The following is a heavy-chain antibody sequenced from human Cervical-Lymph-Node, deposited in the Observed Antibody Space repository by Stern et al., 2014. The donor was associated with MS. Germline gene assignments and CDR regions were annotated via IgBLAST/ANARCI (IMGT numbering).Heavy chain of an antibody. J-gene: IGHJ5*02. Sequence: VQLVESGDEVKKPGSSVKVSCKASGGTFRSYAFPWVRQAPGQGLEWMGGIIPIFGSTDYALKFQGRVTITANESTSTVYLQLSSLKSEDTAVYYCARDRGSCSGGSCYSEDWFDPWGQGTLVTVSS. CDR2: IIPIFGST. V-gene: IGHV1-69*01. CDR3: ARDRGSCSGGSCYSEDWFDP. D-gene: IGHD2-15*01. CDR1: GGTFRSYA.